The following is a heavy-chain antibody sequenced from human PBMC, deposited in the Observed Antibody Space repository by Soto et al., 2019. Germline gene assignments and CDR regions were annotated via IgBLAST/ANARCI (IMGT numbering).Heavy chain of an antibody. CDR2: ISGSGGST. Sequence: EVQLLESGGGLVQPGGSLRLSCAASGFTFSSYAMSRVRQAPGKGLEWVSAISGSGGSTYYADSVKGRFTISRDNSKNTLYLQTNSLRVEDTAVYYCAYSSTPSDYWGQGTLFTVSS. CDR1: GFTFSSYA. J-gene: IGHJ4*02. V-gene: IGHV3-23*01. CDR3: AYSSTPSDY. D-gene: IGHD6-13*01.